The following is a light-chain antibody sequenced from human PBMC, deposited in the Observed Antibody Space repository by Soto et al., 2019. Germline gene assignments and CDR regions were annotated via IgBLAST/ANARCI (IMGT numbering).Light chain of an antibody. V-gene: IGKV3-20*01. CDR3: QQYGSSPQT. J-gene: IGKJ5*01. Sequence: EIVLTQSPATLSLSPGERATLSCRASQSVSSYLAWYQQKPGQAPRLLIYGASNRATGIPDRFSGSGSGTDFTLTISRLEPEDFAVYYCQQYGSSPQTCGQGTRREIK. CDR1: QSVSSY. CDR2: GAS.